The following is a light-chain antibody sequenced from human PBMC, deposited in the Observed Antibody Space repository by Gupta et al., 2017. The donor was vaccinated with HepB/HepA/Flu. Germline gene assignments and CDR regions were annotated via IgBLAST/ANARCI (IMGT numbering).Light chain of an antibody. CDR3: ETWADRINVDV. CDR2: SNY. J-gene: IGLJ7*01. Sequence: QSVLTQPPSASGTPGQTVTISCSGSGSNIGGNFVTWSQQVPGKAPKLIISSNYQRPSGVTDRFSGSKSVNSASRSITGLKSEEEADYYGETWADRINVDVFGGGTKLTVL. CDR1: GSNIGGNF. V-gene: IGLV1-44*01.